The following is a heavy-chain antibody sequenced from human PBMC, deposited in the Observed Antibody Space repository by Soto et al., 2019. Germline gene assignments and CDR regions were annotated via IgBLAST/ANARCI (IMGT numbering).Heavy chain of an antibody. CDR3: SRDTTTTRGAFDI. D-gene: IGHD1-26*01. CDR1: GFTFSSYS. CDR2: ISSSSSTI. Sequence: EVQLVESGGGLVQPGGSLRLSCAASGFTFSSYSMNWVRQAPGKGLEWVSYISSSSSTIYYADSVKGRFTISRDNAKNSLYLRMNSLRAEDTAVYYCSRDTTTTRGAFDIWSQGTMVTVSS. J-gene: IGHJ3*02. V-gene: IGHV3-48*01.